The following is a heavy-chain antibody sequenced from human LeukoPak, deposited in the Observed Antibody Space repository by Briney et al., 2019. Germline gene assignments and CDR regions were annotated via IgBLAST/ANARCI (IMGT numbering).Heavy chain of an antibody. CDR2: IYYRGNT. J-gene: IGHJ2*01. CDR3: ARDLDYGGSSIWYFDL. V-gene: IGHV4-59*01. CDR1: GCSISSFY. D-gene: IGHD4-23*01. Sequence: SETLSLTGTVSGCSISSFYWSWIRQPPGKGLEWIGYIYYRGNTQYNPSLKSRVTISVDTSKNQFSLRLASVTAADTAVYYCARDLDYGGSSIWYFDLWGRGTLVTVSS.